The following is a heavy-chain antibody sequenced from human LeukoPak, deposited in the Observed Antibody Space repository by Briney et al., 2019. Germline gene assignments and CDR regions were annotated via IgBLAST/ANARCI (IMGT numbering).Heavy chain of an antibody. J-gene: IGHJ4*02. CDR2: IYYSGGT. CDR1: GGSISSYY. CDR3: ARVSGGDYVFDY. V-gene: IGHV4-59*01. D-gene: IGHD4-17*01. Sequence: SETLSLTCTVSGGSISSYYWSWIRQPPGKGLEWIGYIYYSGGTNYNPSLKSRVTISVDTSKNQFSLKLSSVTAADTAVYYCARVSGGDYVFDYWGQGTLVTVSS.